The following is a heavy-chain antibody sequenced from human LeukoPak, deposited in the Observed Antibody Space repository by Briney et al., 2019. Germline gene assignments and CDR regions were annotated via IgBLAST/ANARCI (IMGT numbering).Heavy chain of an antibody. CDR1: GYTFTGHY. V-gene: IGHV1-2*04. CDR2: INSNSGGT. J-gene: IGHJ2*01. CDR3: ASHLGDWATYWYFDL. D-gene: IGHD3/OR15-3a*01. Sequence: ASVKVSCKASGYTFTGHYMHWVRQAPGQGLEWMGCINSNSGGTNYVQTFQGWVTMTRDTSISTAYMELSRLRSDDTAVYYCASHLGDWATYWYFDLWGRGTLVTVSS.